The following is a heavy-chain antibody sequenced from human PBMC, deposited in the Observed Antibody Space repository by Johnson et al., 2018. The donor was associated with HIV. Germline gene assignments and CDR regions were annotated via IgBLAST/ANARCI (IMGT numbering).Heavy chain of an antibody. CDR2: INWNGGST. Sequence: VQLVESGGGVVRPGGSLRLSCAASGFTFDDYGMSWVHQAPGKGLEWVSGINWNGGSTGYADSVKGRFTISRDNAKNSLYLQMNSLRAEDTALYYCATYYDNSGYTLWGNAFDIWSQGTMVTVSS. V-gene: IGHV3-20*04. CDR3: ATYYDNSGYTLWGNAFDI. CDR1: GFTFDDYG. D-gene: IGHD3-22*01. J-gene: IGHJ3*02.